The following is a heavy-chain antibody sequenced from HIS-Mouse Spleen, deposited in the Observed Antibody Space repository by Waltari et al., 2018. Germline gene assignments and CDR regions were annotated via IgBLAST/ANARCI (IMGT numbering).Heavy chain of an antibody. J-gene: IGHJ2*01. CDR1: GGSISSSSYY. CDR3: AREIPYSSSWYDWYFDL. V-gene: IGHV4-39*07. Sequence: QLQLQESGPGLVKPSETLSPTCTVSGGSISSSSYYWGWIRQPPGKGLEWIGSIYYSGSTYHNPSLKRRVTISVDTSKSQFSLQLSSVTAADTAVYYCAREIPYSSSWYDWYFDLWGRGTLVTVSS. CDR2: IYYSGST. D-gene: IGHD6-13*01.